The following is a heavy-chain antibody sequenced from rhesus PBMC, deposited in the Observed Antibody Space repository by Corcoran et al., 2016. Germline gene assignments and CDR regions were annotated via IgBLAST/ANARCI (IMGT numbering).Heavy chain of an antibody. J-gene: IGHJ5-1*01. Sequence: QVQLQESGPGLVKPSETLSLTCAVSGGSFRSYWWSWIRQPPGKGLEGIGEINGNSARTNYTPTLKGRVTSATGAAQNQVSRKLSSLTAADTAVYYCARYRETYRSWSPYNRCEVWGPGFLVTVSS. CDR3: ARYRETYRSWSPYNRCEV. D-gene: IGHD6-13*01. CDR1: GGSFRSYW. CDR2: INGNSART. V-gene: IGHV4-80*01.